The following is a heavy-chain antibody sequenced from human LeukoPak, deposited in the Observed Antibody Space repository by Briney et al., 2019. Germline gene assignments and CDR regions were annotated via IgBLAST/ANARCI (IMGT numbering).Heavy chain of an antibody. J-gene: IGHJ4*02. V-gene: IGHV3-7*01. D-gene: IGHD4-11*01. CDR1: GFTFSSYW. CDR3: AREDHSKYEY. CDR2: TQQNGNEK. Sequence: PGGSLRLSCVASGFTFSSYWMAWVRQAPGKGLEWVASTQQNGNEKYYADSVKGRFTISKDNAKNLLYLQMNSLRAEDTAVYYCAREDHSKYEYWGQGTPVTVSS.